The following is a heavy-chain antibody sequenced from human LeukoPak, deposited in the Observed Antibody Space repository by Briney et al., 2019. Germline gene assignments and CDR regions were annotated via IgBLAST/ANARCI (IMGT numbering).Heavy chain of an antibody. V-gene: IGHV4-61*02. Sequence: PSETLSLTCTVSGGSISSGSYYWSWIRQPAGKGLEWIGRIYTSGSTNYNPSLKSRVTISVDTSKNQFSLKLSSVTAADTAVYYCARRFVRGVNKYRYNWFDPWGQGTLVTVSS. CDR2: IYTSGST. CDR3: ARRFVRGVNKYRYNWFDP. CDR1: GGSISSGSYY. J-gene: IGHJ5*02. D-gene: IGHD3-10*02.